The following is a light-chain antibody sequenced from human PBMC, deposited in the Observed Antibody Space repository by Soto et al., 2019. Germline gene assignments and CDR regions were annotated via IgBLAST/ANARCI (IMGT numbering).Light chain of an antibody. V-gene: IGLV2-14*01. CDR2: EVS. CDR3: SSYTSSTTLGV. Sequence: QSALTQPASVSGSPGQSITISCTGTSSDVGFYNYVSWYQQHPGKAPKLMIYEVSYRPSGVSNRFSGSKSGNTASLTISGPQAEAGADYYCSSYTSSTTLGVFGTGTKVTV. CDR1: SSDVGFYNY. J-gene: IGLJ1*01.